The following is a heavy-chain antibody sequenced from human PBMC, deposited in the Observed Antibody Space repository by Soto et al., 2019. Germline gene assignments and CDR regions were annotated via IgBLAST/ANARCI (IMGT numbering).Heavy chain of an antibody. CDR3: ARLTMRYSYGTGPIDY. CDR2: IIPIFGTA. V-gene: IGHV1-69*13. CDR1: GGTFSSYA. J-gene: IGHJ4*02. Sequence: SLKVSCKASGGTFSSYAISWVRQAPGQGLEWMGGIIPIFGTANYAQKFQGRVTITADESTSTAYMELSSLRSEDTAVYYCARLTMRYSYGTGPIDYWGQGTLVTVSS. D-gene: IGHD5-18*01.